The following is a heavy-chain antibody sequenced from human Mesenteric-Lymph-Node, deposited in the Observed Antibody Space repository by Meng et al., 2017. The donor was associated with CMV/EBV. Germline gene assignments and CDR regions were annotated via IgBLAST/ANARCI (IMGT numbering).Heavy chain of an antibody. CDR1: GYTFTSYY. V-gene: IGHV1-46*01. Sequence: ASVKVSCKASGYTFTSYYMHWVRQAPGQGLEWMGIINPSGGSTSYAQKFQGRVTMTRDTSTSTVYMELSGLKSDDTALYFCARGRGDSSGWYNYWGQGTLVTVSS. D-gene: IGHD6-19*01. J-gene: IGHJ4*02. CDR3: ARGRGDSSGWYNY. CDR2: INPSGGST.